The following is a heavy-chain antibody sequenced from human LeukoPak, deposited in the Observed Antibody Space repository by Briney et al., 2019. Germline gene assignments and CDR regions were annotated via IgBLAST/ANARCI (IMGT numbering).Heavy chain of an antibody. V-gene: IGHV3-30*04. J-gene: IGHJ4*02. CDR3: ARDGVRVILTGRPTEYFDY. CDR1: GFTFSSYA. Sequence: PGRSLRLSCAASGFTFSSYAMHWVRQAPGKGLEWVAVISYDGSNKYYADSVKGRFTISRDNSKNTLYLQMNSLRAEDTAVYYCARDGVRVILTGRPTEYFDYWGQGTLVTVSS. D-gene: IGHD3-9*01. CDR2: ISYDGSNK.